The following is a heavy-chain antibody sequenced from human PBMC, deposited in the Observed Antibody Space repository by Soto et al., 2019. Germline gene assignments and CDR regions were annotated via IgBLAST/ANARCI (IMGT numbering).Heavy chain of an antibody. V-gene: IGHV3-7*03. CDR1: GFTFINYW. D-gene: IGHD1-26*01. J-gene: IGHJ5*02. CDR2: IKQDGGEK. Sequence: GSLMLSFAAAGFTFINYWMSWVRQAPGKGLEWVANIKQDGGEKYYVDSVKGRFTISRDNAKNSLYLQMNSLRAEDTAVYYCARTKANKWFDPWGQGTLVTVSS. CDR3: ARTKANKWFDP.